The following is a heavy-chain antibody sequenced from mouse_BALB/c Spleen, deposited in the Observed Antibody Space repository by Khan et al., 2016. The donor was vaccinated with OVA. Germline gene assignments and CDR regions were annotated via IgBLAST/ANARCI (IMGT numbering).Heavy chain of an antibody. CDR1: GYSITSGYG. D-gene: IGHD1-2*01. Sequence: EVQLQASGPGLVKPSQSLSLTCTVTGYSITSGYGWNWIRQFPGNKLEWMGYISYSGSPNYNPSHKSRISITRDTSKNQFFLQLNSVTTEDTSTYYCARTASIKYWGQGTTLTFSS. CDR2: ISYSGSP. CDR3: ARTASIKY. J-gene: IGHJ2*01. V-gene: IGHV3-2*02.